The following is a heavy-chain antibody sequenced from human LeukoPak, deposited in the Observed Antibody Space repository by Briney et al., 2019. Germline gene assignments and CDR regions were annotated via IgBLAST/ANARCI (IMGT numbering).Heavy chain of an antibody. V-gene: IGHV1-24*01. CDR2: FDPEDGET. CDR1: GYTLTELS. J-gene: IGHJ3*02. CDR3: ARGLFMGGNEGDAFDI. Sequence: ASVKVSCKVSGYTLTELSMHWVRQAPGEGLEWMGGFDPEDGETIYAQKFQGRVTMTTDTSTSTAYMELRSLRSDDTAVYYCARGLFMGGNEGDAFDIWGQGTMVTVSS. D-gene: IGHD4-23*01.